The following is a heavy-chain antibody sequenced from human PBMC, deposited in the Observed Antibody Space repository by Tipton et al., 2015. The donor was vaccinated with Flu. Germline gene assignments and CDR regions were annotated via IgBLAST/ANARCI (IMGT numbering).Heavy chain of an antibody. CDR2: IYPSGTT. D-gene: IGHD3-10*02. Sequence: GLVKPSETLSLVCTVSGGSIRSTNYFCAWIRQPPGKRLELIGSIYPSGTTYYNPSLKSRVTISVDTSKSQFSLMLRSVTAADTAVYYCARLSYYDVDLKNFYFDYWGQGALVTVSS. CDR3: ARLSYYDVDLKNFYFDY. CDR1: GGSIRSTNYF. V-gene: IGHV4-39*01. J-gene: IGHJ4*02.